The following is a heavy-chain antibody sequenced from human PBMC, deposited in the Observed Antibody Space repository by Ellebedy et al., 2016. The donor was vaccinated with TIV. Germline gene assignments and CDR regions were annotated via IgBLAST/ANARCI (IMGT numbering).Heavy chain of an antibody. D-gene: IGHD3-10*01. CDR3: ARDWGGGSGEDYFDY. J-gene: IGHJ4*02. Sequence: SETLSLXXNVSGYSISSGYYWGWIRQPPGGGLEWIESIQHSGWTYSNPSLKSRVTTSVNTSKNQFSLKLTSVTAADTAVYYCARDWGGGSGEDYFDYWGQGILVTVSS. CDR2: IQHSGWT. V-gene: IGHV4-38-2*02. CDR1: GYSISSGYY.